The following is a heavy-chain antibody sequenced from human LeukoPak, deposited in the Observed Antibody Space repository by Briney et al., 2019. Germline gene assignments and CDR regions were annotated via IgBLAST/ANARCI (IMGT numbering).Heavy chain of an antibody. Sequence: SETLSLTCTVSGGSISSYYWSWIRQPAGKGLEWIGRIYTSGSTNYNPSLKSRVTISVDTSKTQFSLKLSSVTAADTAVYYCARGKLTPTVADYYMDVWGKGTTVTVSS. D-gene: IGHD6-19*01. CDR2: IYTSGST. CDR1: GGSISSYY. V-gene: IGHV4-4*07. CDR3: ARGKLTPTVADYYMDV. J-gene: IGHJ6*03.